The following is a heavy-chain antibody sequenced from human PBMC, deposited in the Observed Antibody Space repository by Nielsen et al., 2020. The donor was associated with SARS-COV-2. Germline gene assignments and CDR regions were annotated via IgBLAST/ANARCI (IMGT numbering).Heavy chain of an antibody. D-gene: IGHD2-2*01. Sequence: GESLKISCAASGFTFSSYGMHWVRQAPGKGLEWVAVISYDGSNKYYADSVKGRFTISRDNSKNTLYLQMNSLRAEDTAVYYCARSRECISASCYGVSDSWGQGTLVTVSS. CDR1: GFTFSSYG. CDR3: ARSRECISASCYGVSDS. J-gene: IGHJ4*02. V-gene: IGHV3-30*03. CDR2: ISYDGSNK.